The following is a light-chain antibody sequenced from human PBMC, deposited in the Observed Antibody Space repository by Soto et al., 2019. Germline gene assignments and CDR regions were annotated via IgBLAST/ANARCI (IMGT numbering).Light chain of an antibody. CDR3: QQYYIYAT. Sequence: DIQMTQSPSSVSASVGDRVTITCRASQGISSWLAWYQQKPGKAPKLLIYRSSILQNGVPSRFSGSGSGTEFTLTISSLQPDDFATYYCQQYYIYATFGQGTRVEI. CDR2: RSS. CDR1: QGISSW. V-gene: IGKV1-5*03. J-gene: IGKJ1*01.